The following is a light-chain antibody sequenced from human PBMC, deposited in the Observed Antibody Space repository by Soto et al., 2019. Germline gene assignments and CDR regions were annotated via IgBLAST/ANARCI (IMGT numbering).Light chain of an antibody. CDR2: GAS. J-gene: IGKJ4*01. Sequence: EIVLTQSPGTLSLSPGEIATLSCRASQSVSSSYLAWYQQKPGQAPRLLIYGASSRATGIPDRFSGSWSGTDFTLTISRLEPEDFAVYYCKQYGSSPLTFGGGTKVEIK. V-gene: IGKV3-20*01. CDR1: QSVSSSY. CDR3: KQYGSSPLT.